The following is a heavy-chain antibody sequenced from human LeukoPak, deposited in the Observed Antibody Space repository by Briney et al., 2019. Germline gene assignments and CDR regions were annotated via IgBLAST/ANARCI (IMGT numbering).Heavy chain of an antibody. J-gene: IGHJ4*02. CDR3: AKDESGATSPFYFHY. Sequence: PGGSLRLSCAASGFTFSSYAMSWVRQAPGKGVEWGLDISGSGGSTYYADSVKGRFTISRDNSNNTLYLQMNSLRPDDTAVYYCAKDESGATSPFYFHYWGQGTLVTVSS. CDR1: GFTFSSYA. CDR2: ISGSGGST. D-gene: IGHD1-26*01. V-gene: IGHV3-23*01.